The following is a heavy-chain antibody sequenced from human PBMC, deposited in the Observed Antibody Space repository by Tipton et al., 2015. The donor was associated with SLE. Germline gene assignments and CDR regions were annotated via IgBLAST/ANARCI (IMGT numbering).Heavy chain of an antibody. CDR3: ARDQRENRGPCQH. J-gene: IGHJ1*01. V-gene: IGHV4-31*03. CDR2: SHYRGNT. Sequence: GLVKPSETLSLTCTVSGNTISSGGYYWSWIRQRQGKGLEWLGYSHYRGNTDYNPSLKSRLNMSEDTSDNQFSLKLTSVTAADTAIYYCARDQRENRGPCQHWGQGSLVTVSS. CDR1: GNTISSGGYY. D-gene: IGHD1-14*01.